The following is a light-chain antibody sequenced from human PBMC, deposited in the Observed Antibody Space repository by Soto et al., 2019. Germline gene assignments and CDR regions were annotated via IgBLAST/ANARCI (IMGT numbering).Light chain of an antibody. Sequence: IVLTQSPGTLSLSPGERATLSCRASQSVSSNLAWYQQKPGQAPRLLIYGASTRATGIPARFSGSGSGTEFTLTISSLQSEDFAVYYCQQYNNWPQLTFGGGTKVDNK. CDR1: QSVSSN. V-gene: IGKV3-15*01. J-gene: IGKJ4*01. CDR2: GAS. CDR3: QQYNNWPQLT.